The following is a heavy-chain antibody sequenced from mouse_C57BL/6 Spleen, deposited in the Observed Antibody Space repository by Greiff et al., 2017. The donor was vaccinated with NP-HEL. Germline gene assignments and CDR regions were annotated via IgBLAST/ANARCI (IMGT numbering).Heavy chain of an antibody. V-gene: IGHV5-9-1*02. CDR1: GFTFSSYA. J-gene: IGHJ1*03. D-gene: IGHD2-3*01. Sequence: EVQLVESGEGLVKPGGSLKLSCAASGFTFSSYAMSWVRQTPEKRLEWVAYISSGGDYIYYADTVKGRFTISRDNARNTLYLQMSSLKSEDTAMYYCTRDDGYNWYFDVWGTGTTVTVSS. CDR3: TRDDGYNWYFDV. CDR2: ISSGGDYI.